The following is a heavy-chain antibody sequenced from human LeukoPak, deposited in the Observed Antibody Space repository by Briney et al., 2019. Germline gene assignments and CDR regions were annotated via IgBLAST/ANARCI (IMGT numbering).Heavy chain of an antibody. CDR2: IDWDDDK. D-gene: IGHD3-22*01. J-gene: IGHJ4*02. Sequence: SGPTLVNPTQTLTLTCTFSGFSLSTSGMCVSWIRQPPGKALEWLARIDWDDDKYYSTSLQPRVSISKDTSKNQVVLTMTNMDPVDTATFYCARTRRSGSYYFFDYWGQGTLVTVSS. CDR1: GFSLSTSGMC. V-gene: IGHV2-70*11. CDR3: ARTRRSGSYYFFDY.